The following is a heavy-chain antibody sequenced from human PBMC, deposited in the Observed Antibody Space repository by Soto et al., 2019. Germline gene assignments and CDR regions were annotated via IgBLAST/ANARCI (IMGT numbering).Heavy chain of an antibody. D-gene: IGHD6-13*01. Sequence: QVQLVQSGAEVKKPGASVKVSCKASGYTFTGYYMHWVRQAPGQGLEWMGWINPNSGGTNYAQKFQGWVTMTRDTSISTADMEVSRLRSDDTAVYDRARGGRGIAAVRGDYWGQGTLVTVSS. J-gene: IGHJ4*02. CDR2: INPNSGGT. CDR3: ARGGRGIAAVRGDY. CDR1: GYTFTGYY. V-gene: IGHV1-2*04.